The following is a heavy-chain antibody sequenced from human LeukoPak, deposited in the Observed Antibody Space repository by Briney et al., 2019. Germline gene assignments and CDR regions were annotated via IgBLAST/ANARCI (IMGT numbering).Heavy chain of an antibody. CDR3: ARGVASSSWYKGYYYYYMDV. CDR1: GFTFSSYG. V-gene: IGHV3-23*01. D-gene: IGHD6-13*01. CDR2: ISGSGGST. J-gene: IGHJ6*03. Sequence: GGSLRLSCAASGFTFSSYGMSWVRQAPGKGLEWVSAISGSGGSTYYADSVKGRFTISRDNSKNTLYLQMNSLRAEDTAVYYCARGVASSSWYKGYYYYYMDVWGKGTTVTISS.